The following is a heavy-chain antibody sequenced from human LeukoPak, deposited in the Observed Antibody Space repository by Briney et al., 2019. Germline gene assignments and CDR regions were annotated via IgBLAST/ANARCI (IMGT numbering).Heavy chain of an antibody. V-gene: IGHV4-39*01. Sequence: PSETLSLTCTVSGGSISSSNYYWGWIRQPPGKGLEWIGSIYYSGSTYYNPSLKSRVTISVDTSKSQFSLKLSSVTAADTAVYYCARHPPYGSGSRGSYYFDYWGQGTLVTVSS. CDR3: ARHPPYGSGSRGSYYFDY. D-gene: IGHD3-10*01. J-gene: IGHJ4*02. CDR1: GGSISSSNYY. CDR2: IYYSGST.